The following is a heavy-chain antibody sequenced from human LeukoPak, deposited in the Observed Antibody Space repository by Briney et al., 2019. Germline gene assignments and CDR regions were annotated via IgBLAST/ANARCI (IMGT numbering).Heavy chain of an antibody. Sequence: PSQTLSLTCAVSGGSISSGGYSWSWIRQPPGKGLEWIGYIYHSGSTYYNPSLKGRVTISVDTSKNQFSLKLSSVTAADTAVYYCARVRVRDGYNLRAYYFDYRGQGTLVTVSS. J-gene: IGHJ4*02. CDR2: IYHSGST. CDR1: GGSISSGGYS. CDR3: ARVRVRDGYNLRAYYFDY. D-gene: IGHD5-24*01. V-gene: IGHV4-30-2*01.